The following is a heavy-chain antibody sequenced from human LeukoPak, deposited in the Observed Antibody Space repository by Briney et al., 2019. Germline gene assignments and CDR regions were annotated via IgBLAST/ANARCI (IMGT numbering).Heavy chain of an antibody. Sequence: GGSLRLSCAASGFTFSSYWMSWVRQAPGKGLEWVDNIKQDGSEKYYVDSVKGRFTASRDNAKNSLYLQMNSLRAEDTAIYYCARDATQYLRYGYFDYWGPGILVTVSS. D-gene: IGHD3-9*01. CDR3: ARDATQYLRYGYFDY. CDR1: GFTFSSYW. V-gene: IGHV3-7*01. J-gene: IGHJ4*02. CDR2: IKQDGSEK.